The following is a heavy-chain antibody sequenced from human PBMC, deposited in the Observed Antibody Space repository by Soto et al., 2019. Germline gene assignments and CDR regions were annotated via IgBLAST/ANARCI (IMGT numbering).Heavy chain of an antibody. J-gene: IGHJ5*02. V-gene: IGHV3-23*01. CDR2: ISSTGLYT. CDR1: GFSFTTYG. Sequence: VGSLRLSCAASGFSFTTYGMSWVRQAPGKGLEWVSDISSTGLYTYLADSVKGRFTISRDNSKNTLYLQMNSLRVDDTAVYFCTKSWLFEKNWFDPWGQGTLVTVSS. D-gene: IGHD3-22*01. CDR3: TKSWLFEKNWFDP.